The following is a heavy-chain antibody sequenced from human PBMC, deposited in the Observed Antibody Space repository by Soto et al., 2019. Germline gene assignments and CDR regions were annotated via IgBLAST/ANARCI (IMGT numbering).Heavy chain of an antibody. V-gene: IGHV4-59*01. Sequence: PSETLSLSCTVSGGSISSYYWSWIRQPPGKGLEWIGYIYYSGSTNYNPSLKSRVTISVDTSKNQFSLKLSSVTAADTAVYYCARVVLSTDYYYYYMDVWGKGTTVTVSS. CDR1: GGSISSYY. J-gene: IGHJ6*03. CDR3: ARVVLSTDYYYYYMDV. CDR2: IYYSGST. D-gene: IGHD4-4*01.